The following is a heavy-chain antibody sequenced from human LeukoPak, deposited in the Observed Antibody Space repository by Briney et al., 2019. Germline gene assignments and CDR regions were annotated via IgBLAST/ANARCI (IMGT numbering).Heavy chain of an antibody. CDR2: IYYSGST. J-gene: IGHJ4*02. D-gene: IGHD6-19*01. CDR3: ARNTRGYSSGWYVGFDY. V-gene: IGHV4-59*08. CDR1: GGSISSYY. Sequence: SETLSLTCTVSGGSISSYYWSWIRQPPGKGLEWIGYIYYSGSTNYNPSLKSRVTISVDTSKNQFSLKLSSVTAADTAVYYCARNTRGYSSGWYVGFDYWGQGTLVTVSS.